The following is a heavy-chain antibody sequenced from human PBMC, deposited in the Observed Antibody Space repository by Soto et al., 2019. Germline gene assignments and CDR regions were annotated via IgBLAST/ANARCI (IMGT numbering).Heavy chain of an antibody. CDR3: ARPHLDRPTYYGLDV. V-gene: IGHV3-48*02. CDR2: INSGSDTI. CDR1: GFTLSAYS. D-gene: IGHD3-16*01. J-gene: IGHJ6*02. Sequence: LRLSCAAPGFTLSAYSMNWVRQAPGKGLEWISFINSGSDTIYYGDSVKGRFTISRDNAKNALYLQMNSLRDDDTAVYYCARPHLDRPTYYGLDVWGQGTTVTVSS.